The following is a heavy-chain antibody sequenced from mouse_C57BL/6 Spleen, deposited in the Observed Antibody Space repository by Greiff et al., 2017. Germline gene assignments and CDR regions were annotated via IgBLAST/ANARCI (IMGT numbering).Heavy chain of an antibody. D-gene: IGHD4-1*01. J-gene: IGHJ2*01. CDR1: GFTFSSYA. CDR3: ARDGWDVNFDY. CDR2: ISDGGSYT. V-gene: IGHV5-4*01. Sequence: EVKLVESGGGLVKPGGSLKLSCAASGFTFSSYAMSWVRQTPEKRLEWVATISDGGSYTYYPDNVKGRFTISRDNAKNNLYLQMSHLKSEDTAMYYCARDGWDVNFDYWGQGTTLTVSS.